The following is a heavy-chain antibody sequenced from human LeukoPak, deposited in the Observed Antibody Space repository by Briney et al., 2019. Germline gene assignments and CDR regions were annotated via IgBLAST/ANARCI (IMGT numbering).Heavy chain of an antibody. J-gene: IGHJ4*02. CDR1: GGSISSYY. D-gene: IGHD3-22*01. CDR3: AREDYYDSSGYYD. Sequence: SETLSLTCTVSGGSISSYYWSWIRQPPGKGLGWIGYIYYSGSTNYNPSLKSRVTISVDTSKNQFSLKLSSVTAADTAVYYCAREDYYDSSGYYDWGQGTLVTVSS. V-gene: IGHV4-59*01. CDR2: IYYSGST.